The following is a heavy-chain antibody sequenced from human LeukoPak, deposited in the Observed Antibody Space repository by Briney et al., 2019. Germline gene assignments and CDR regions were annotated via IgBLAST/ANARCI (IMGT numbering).Heavy chain of an antibody. V-gene: IGHV3-7*05. Sequence: AGGSLRLSCAASGFTFSNYWMNWVRQAPGKRLEWVANIKEDGSEKNYVDSVKGRFTISRDNAKNSLYLQMSSLRAEDTAVYYCARDPLIAVAGIYFDYWGQGTLVTVSS. D-gene: IGHD6-19*01. CDR1: GFTFSNYW. CDR3: ARDPLIAVAGIYFDY. CDR2: IKEDGSEK. J-gene: IGHJ4*02.